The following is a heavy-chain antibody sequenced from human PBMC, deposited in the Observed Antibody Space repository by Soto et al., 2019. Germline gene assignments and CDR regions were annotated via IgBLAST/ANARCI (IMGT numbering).Heavy chain of an antibody. Sequence: SETLSLTCAVSGGSITNTSYYWGWIRQPPGKGLEWIGSIYYTGYTYYNPSLKSRVTISVDTSKNQFSLKVRSVTAADTALYYCARPVGVEQQLVHAGFDIWRQGTMVTVS. V-gene: IGHV4-39*01. CDR1: GGSITNTSYY. J-gene: IGHJ3*02. CDR2: IYYTGYT. CDR3: ARPVGVEQQLVHAGFDI. D-gene: IGHD6-13*01.